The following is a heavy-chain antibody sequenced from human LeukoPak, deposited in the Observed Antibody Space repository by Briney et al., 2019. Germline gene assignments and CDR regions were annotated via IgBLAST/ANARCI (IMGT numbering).Heavy chain of an antibody. CDR2: INPNSGGT. Sequence: ASVKVSCEASGYTFTGYYMHWVRQAPGQGLEWMGWINPNSGGTNYAQKFQGRVTMTRDTSISTAYMELSRLRSDDTAVYYCARGHSGYDLFYYGMDVWGQGTTVTVSS. V-gene: IGHV1-2*02. D-gene: IGHD5-12*01. CDR1: GYTFTGYY. CDR3: ARGHSGYDLFYYGMDV. J-gene: IGHJ6*02.